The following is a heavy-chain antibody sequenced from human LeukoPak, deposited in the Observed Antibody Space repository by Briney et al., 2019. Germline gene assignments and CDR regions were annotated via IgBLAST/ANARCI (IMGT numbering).Heavy chain of an antibody. CDR2: ISGSGGST. V-gene: IGHV3-23*01. CDR1: GFTFSSYA. J-gene: IGHJ4*02. CDR3: AKGWHSTSGLGDFDY. Sequence: PGGSLRLSCAASGFTFSSYAMSWVRQAPGKGLEWVSAISGSGGSTYYADSVKGRFTISRDNSKNTLYLQMNSLRAEDTAVYYCAKGWHSTSGLGDFDYWGQGTLVTVSS. D-gene: IGHD6-13*01.